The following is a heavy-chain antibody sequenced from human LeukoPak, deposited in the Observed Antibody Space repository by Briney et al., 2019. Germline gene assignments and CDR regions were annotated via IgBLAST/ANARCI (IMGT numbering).Heavy chain of an antibody. V-gene: IGHV3-23*01. CDR2: ISSSGGST. CDR3: AKDSFVRYFDWFHEFDY. J-gene: IGHJ4*02. D-gene: IGHD3-9*01. CDR1: GFTFSSYA. Sequence: GGSLRLSCAASGFTFSSYAMSWVRQAPGKGLEWVSAISSSGGSTYYADSVKGRFTISRDNSKNTLYLQMNSLRAEDTAVYYCAKDSFVRYFDWFHEFDYWGQGTLVTVSS.